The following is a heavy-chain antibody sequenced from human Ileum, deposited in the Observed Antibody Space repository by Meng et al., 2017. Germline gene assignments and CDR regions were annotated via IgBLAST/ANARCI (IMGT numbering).Heavy chain of an antibody. D-gene: IGHD1-14*01. CDR3: ARTYNTPFFDS. CDR2: TYYTGLT. J-gene: IGHJ4*02. V-gene: IGHV4-61*01. CDR1: GASVNFGLYF. Sequence: QVELQESGPGLVRPSETLSLSGTVSGASVNFGLYFWSWIRQSPGKTLEWIGHTYYTGLTNYNPSLKSRVAISLDASKNQFSLKLNSVSAADSAVYFCARTYNTPFFDSWGQGTLVTVSS.